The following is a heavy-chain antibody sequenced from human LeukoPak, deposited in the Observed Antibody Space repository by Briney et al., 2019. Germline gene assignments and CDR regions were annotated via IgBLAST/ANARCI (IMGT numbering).Heavy chain of an antibody. CDR3: ARHGVIVGATGVDY. Sequence: SETLSLTCTVSGGSISSYYWSWIRQPAGKGLEWIGRIYTSGSTNYNPSLKSRVTMSVDTSKNQFSLKLSSVTAADTAVYYCARHGVIVGATGVDYWGQGTLVTVSS. CDR1: GGSISSYY. V-gene: IGHV4-4*07. CDR2: IYTSGST. D-gene: IGHD1-26*01. J-gene: IGHJ4*02.